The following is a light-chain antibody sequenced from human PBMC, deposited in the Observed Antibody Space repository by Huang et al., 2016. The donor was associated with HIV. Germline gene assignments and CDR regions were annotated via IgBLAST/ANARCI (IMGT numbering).Light chain of an antibody. V-gene: IGKV4-1*01. CDR3: QQFYSTPIT. Sequence: DIVMTQSPDSLAVSLGERATINCKSSQSLLYRSNNKNYLAWDQQKPGQPPKRRIYWASSREAGVPDRVSGSGSGTDFTLTISSLQAEDVAVYHCQQFYSTPITFGQGTRLEIK. J-gene: IGKJ5*01. CDR2: WAS. CDR1: QSLLYRSNNKNY.